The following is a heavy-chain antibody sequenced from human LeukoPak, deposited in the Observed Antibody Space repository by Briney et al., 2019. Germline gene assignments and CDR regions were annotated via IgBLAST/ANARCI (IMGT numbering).Heavy chain of an antibody. V-gene: IGHV4-39*07. CDR1: GGSISTSSYY. J-gene: IGHJ5*02. Sequence: SETLSLTCTVSGGSISTSSYYWGWIRQPPGKGLEWIGSIYYSGSTYYNPSLKSRVTISVDTSKNQFSLKLSSVTAADTAVYYCARAGGLVVAGTFDPWGQGTLVTVSS. CDR2: IYYSGST. CDR3: ARAGGLVVAGTFDP. D-gene: IGHD6-19*01.